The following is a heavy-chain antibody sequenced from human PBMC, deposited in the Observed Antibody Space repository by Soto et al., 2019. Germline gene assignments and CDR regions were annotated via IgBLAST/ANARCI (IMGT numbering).Heavy chain of an antibody. CDR2: IYYSGDT. CDR1: GGSISSSSYY. J-gene: IGHJ4*02. Sequence: SETLSLTCTVSGGSISSSSYYWGWIRQPPGKVLEWIGTIYYSGDTYYNPSLKSRVTISVDTSKNQFSLQLTSVTAADTALYFCARHDNMTLGSQYLDSWGPGTLVTVSS. D-gene: IGHD1-1*01. V-gene: IGHV4-39*07. CDR3: ARHDNMTLGSQYLDS.